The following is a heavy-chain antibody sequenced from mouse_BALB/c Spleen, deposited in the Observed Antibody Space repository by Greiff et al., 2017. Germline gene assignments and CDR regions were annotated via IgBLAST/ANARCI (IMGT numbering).Heavy chain of an antibody. J-gene: IGHJ3*01. Sequence: QVQLQQSGPELVKPGASVKMSCKASGYTFTSYYIHWVKQRPGQGLEWIGWIYPGDGSTKYNEKFKGKTTLTADKSSSTAYIQLSSLSSEDSAVYFCARWDYGFAYWGQGTLVTVSA. D-gene: IGHD2-4*01. CDR3: ARWDYGFAY. CDR2: IYPGDGST. V-gene: IGHV1S56*01. CDR1: GYTFTSYY.